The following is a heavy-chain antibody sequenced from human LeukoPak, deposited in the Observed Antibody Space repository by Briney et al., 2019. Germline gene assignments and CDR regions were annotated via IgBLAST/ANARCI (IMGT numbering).Heavy chain of an antibody. V-gene: IGHV4-59*12. J-gene: IGHJ6*03. CDR1: GGSISSYY. CDR3: ARGRATGTSRIAAAGPYKYYYYYYMDV. D-gene: IGHD6-13*01. CDR2: IYYSGST. Sequence: SETLSLTCTVSGGSISSYYWSWIRQPPGKGLEWIGYIYYSGSTNYKPSLKSRVTISVDTSKNQFSLKLNSVTAADTAVYYCARGRATGTSRIAAAGPYKYYYYYYMDVWGKGTTVTVSS.